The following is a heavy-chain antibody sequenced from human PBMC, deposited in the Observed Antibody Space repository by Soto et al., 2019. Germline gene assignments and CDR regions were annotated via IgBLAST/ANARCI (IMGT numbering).Heavy chain of an antibody. Sequence: GGSLRLSCAASGFTFNSYGMHWVRQGPGNGLEWVAFISYDSTKTYYADSVKGRFTISRDNSNSALYVQMNSLTGEDTPCYYCATTRRAWSDSHYYSLDVWGQVNT. D-gene: IGHD2-15*01. V-gene: IGHV3-30*03. CDR2: ISYDSTKT. CDR1: GFTFNSYG. CDR3: ATTRRAWSDSHYYSLDV. J-gene: IGHJ6*02.